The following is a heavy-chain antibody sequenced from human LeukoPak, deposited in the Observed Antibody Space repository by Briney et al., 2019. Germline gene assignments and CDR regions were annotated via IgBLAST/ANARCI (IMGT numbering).Heavy chain of an antibody. D-gene: IGHD6-19*01. Sequence: GASVKVSCKASGGTFSSYAISWVRQAPGQGLEWMGGIIPIFGTANYAQKFQGRVTITADESTSTAYMELSSLRSEDTAVYYCARDLPYSSGTRVDMDVSGKGTTVTVSS. CDR2: IIPIFGTA. V-gene: IGHV1-69*01. CDR3: ARDLPYSSGTRVDMDV. CDR1: GGTFSSYA. J-gene: IGHJ6*03.